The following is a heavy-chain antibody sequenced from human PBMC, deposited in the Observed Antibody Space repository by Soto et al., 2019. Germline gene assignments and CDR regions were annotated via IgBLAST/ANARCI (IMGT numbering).Heavy chain of an antibody. CDR2: IYYSGTT. CDR1: GRSISSNSYY. J-gene: IGHJ6*02. CDR3: ARHKGGYYSGVDV. Sequence: TSETLSLTCTVSGRSISSNSYYWAWIRQPPGKGLEWIGNIYYSGTTYYNPSLKSRVTISVDTSKNQFSLKLSSVTAADTAVYYCARHKGGYYSGVDVWGQGTTVTVSS. V-gene: IGHV4-39*01. D-gene: IGHD3-16*01.